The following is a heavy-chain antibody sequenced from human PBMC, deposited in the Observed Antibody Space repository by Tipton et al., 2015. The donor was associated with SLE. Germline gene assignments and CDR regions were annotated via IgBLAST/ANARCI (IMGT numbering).Heavy chain of an antibody. J-gene: IGHJ4*02. CDR1: GVSISSSYY. CDR3: ARGGLTLFGMVTSDY. CDR2: FAHSGSS. Sequence: GLVKPSETLSLTCTVSGVSISSSYYWGWIRQPPGKGLEWIGSFAHSGSSFYNPSLKSRVSISADTSRNEFSLRLNSVTAADTAVYYCARGGLTLFGMVTSDYWGQGTLVTVSS. D-gene: IGHD3-3*01. V-gene: IGHV4-38-2*02.